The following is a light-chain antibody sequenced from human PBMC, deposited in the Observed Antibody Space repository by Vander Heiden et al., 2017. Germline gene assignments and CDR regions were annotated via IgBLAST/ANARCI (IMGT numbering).Light chain of an antibody. CDR2: AAS. Sequence: DIQMPQSPSSLSASVGDRATITCRASQSISSYLYWDQQKPGKAPKLLIYAASSLQSGVPSRFSGSGSGTEFTLTISSLQPEDFATYYCQQSNSTFRTFGEGTKVEIK. V-gene: IGKV1-39*01. J-gene: IGKJ4*01. CDR3: QQSNSTFRT. CDR1: QSISSY.